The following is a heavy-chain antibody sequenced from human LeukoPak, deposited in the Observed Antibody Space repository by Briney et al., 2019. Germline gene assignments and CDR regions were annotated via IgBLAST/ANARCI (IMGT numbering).Heavy chain of an antibody. CDR2: TYYRSKWSA. J-gene: IGHJ4*02. CDR3: ARQAGYLDS. CDR1: GDSVSNSGVA. V-gene: IGHV6-1*01. Sequence: SQTLSLTCAISGDSVSNSGVAWHWIRQSPSRGLEWLGRTYYRSKWSAEYAVSVRSRIAINADPSKNQFSLQLNSVTPEDTAMYYCARQAGYLDSWGQGTLVTVSS.